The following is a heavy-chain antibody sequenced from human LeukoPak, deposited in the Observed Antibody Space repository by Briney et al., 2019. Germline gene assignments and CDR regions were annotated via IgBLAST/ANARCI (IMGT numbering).Heavy chain of an antibody. CDR2: ISAYNGNT. Sequence: ASVKVSCKASGYTFTRYGISWVRQAPGQGLEWMGWISAYNGNTNYAQKLQGRVTMTTDTSTSTAYMELRSLRSDDTAVYYCARDSGLSGYNAFDIWGQGTMVTVSS. CDR1: GYTFTRYG. V-gene: IGHV1-18*01. D-gene: IGHD1-1*01. J-gene: IGHJ3*02. CDR3: ARDSGLSGYNAFDI.